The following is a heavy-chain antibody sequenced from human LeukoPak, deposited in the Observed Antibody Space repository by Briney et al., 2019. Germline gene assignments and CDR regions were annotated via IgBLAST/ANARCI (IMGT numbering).Heavy chain of an antibody. CDR1: GGTFIYTA. D-gene: IGHD3-3*01. CDR2: IIPLFGTT. J-gene: IGHJ5*02. V-gene: IGHV1-69*05. Sequence: ASVKVSCKASGGTFIYTAISWVRQAPGQGLEWMGGIIPLFGTTNYAQKFQGRVTITKNDSTTTAYMELSGLRSDDTAMYYCERAAYNDFWSEYNYFGPWGQGSLVTVSS. CDR3: ERAAYNDFWSEYNYFGP.